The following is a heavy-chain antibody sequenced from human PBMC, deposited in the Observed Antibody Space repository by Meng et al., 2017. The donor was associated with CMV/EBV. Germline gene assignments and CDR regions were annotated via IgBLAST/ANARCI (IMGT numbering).Heavy chain of an antibody. CDR2: INHSGST. CDR3: ARGAIYCSGGSCYSGKSDY. CDR1: GGSISSNGHY. J-gene: IGHJ4*02. D-gene: IGHD2-15*01. Sequence: SETLSLTCTVSGGSISSNGHYWAWIRQPPGKGLEWIGEINHSGSTNYNPSLKSRVTISVDTSKNQFSLKLSSVTAADTAVYYCARGAIYCSGGSCYSGKSDYWGQGTLVTVSS. V-gene: IGHV4-39*07.